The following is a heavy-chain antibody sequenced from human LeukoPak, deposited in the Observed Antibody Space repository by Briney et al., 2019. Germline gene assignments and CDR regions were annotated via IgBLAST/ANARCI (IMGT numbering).Heavy chain of an antibody. Sequence: SETLSLTCTVSGASISSGGHSWNWIRQTPGKGLEWIGYIYHSGSTYYNPSPKTRVTISLDRSKNQFSLKLSSVAAADTAVYYCAGANCSGSTCFSESWGQGTLVTVSS. V-gene: IGHV4-30-2*01. CDR2: IYHSGST. J-gene: IGHJ5*02. CDR3: AGANCSGSTCFSES. CDR1: GASISSGGHS. D-gene: IGHD2-15*01.